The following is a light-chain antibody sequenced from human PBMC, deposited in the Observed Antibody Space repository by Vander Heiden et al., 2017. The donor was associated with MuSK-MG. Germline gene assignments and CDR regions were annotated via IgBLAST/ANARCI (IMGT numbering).Light chain of an antibody. CDR1: SLRTYY. CDR3: NSRDSSGNYLV. CDR2: YKS. V-gene: IGLV3-19*01. Sequence: SSKLTQAPAVSVALGQTVTITCQGDSLRTYYATWYQQKPGQAPILIIYYKSKRPSGIPDRFSGSSSGNTASLTVAGAQAEDEADYYCNSRDSSGNYLVFGGGTKLTVL. J-gene: IGLJ2*01.